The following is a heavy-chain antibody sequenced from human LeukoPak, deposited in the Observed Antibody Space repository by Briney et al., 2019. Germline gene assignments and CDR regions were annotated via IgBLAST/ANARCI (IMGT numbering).Heavy chain of an antibody. Sequence: PSETQSLTCTVSGGPINSSSYYWGWLRQPPGKGLEWIGIIYYSGSTYYNPSLKSRVTISVDTSKNQFSLKLSSVTAADTAVYYCARSLRVPRYYYYMDVWGKGTTVTVSS. CDR2: IYYSGST. V-gene: IGHV4-39*01. J-gene: IGHJ6*03. CDR1: GGPINSSSYY. CDR3: ARSLRVPRYYYYMDV.